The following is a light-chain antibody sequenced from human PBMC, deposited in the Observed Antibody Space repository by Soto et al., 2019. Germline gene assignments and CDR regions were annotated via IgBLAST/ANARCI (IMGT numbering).Light chain of an antibody. Sequence: DIQMTQSPSSLSASVGDRVTITCRASQSISSYVNWYQQKPGKAPKLLISAASSLQSGVPSTFTGSGSGTDFTLTISSLQPEDYATFYCQQYHTDWTFGQGTKVEIK. CDR2: AAS. CDR3: QQYHTDWT. J-gene: IGKJ1*01. CDR1: QSISSY. V-gene: IGKV1-39*01.